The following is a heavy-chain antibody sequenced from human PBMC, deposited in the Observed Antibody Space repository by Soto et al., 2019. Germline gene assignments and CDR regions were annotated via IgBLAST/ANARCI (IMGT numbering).Heavy chain of an antibody. CDR1: GGSISSGGYS. CDR2: IYHSGST. J-gene: IGHJ4*02. D-gene: IGHD3-22*01. V-gene: IGHV4-30-2*01. Sequence: QLQLQESGSGLVKPSQTLSLTCAVSGGSISSGGYSWSWIRQPPGKGLEWIGYIYHSGSTYYNPSPKSRVPISVDRSKNQFSLKLSSVTAADTAVYYCARGGVDYYDSSGYYFSPYYFDYWGQGTLVTVSS. CDR3: ARGGVDYYDSSGYYFSPYYFDY.